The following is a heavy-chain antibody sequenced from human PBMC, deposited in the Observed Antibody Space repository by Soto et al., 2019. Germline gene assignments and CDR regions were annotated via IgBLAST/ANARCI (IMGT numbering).Heavy chain of an antibody. CDR3: ARTGDGHHDFLDY. V-gene: IGHV3-53*01. D-gene: IGHD1-1*01. CDR2: IYSGGST. CDR1: GFTVSSNY. J-gene: IGHJ4*02. Sequence: PGGSLRLSCAASGFTVSSNYMSWVRQAPGKGLEWVSVIYSGGSTYYADSVKGRFTISRDNAKNSLFLQMNSLRVDDTAVYYCARTGDGHHDFLDYWGQGALVTVSS.